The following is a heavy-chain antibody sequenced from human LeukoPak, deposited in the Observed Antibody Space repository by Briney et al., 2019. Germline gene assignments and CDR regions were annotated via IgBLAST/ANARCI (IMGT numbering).Heavy chain of an antibody. CDR3: VRIRNYYDSSGYFEHFDY. J-gene: IGHJ4*02. CDR2: ISSSSSYI. D-gene: IGHD3-22*01. CDR1: GFTFSSYS. V-gene: IGHV3-21*01. Sequence: GGSLRLSCAASGFTFSSYSMNWVRQAPGMGLEWVSSISSSSSYIYYADSVKGRFTISRDNAKNSLYLQMNSLRAEDTAVYYCVRIRNYYDSSGYFEHFDYWGQGTLVTVSS.